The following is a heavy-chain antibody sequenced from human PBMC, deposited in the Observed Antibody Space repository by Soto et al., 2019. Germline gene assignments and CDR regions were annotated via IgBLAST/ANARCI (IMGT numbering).Heavy chain of an antibody. CDR3: ARGGAAAGTGRFDP. CDR1: GGTFSSYA. Sequence: ASVKVSCKASGGTFSSYAISWVRQAPGQGLEWMGGIIPIFGTANYAQKFQGRVTITADESTSTAYMELSSLRSEDTAVYYCARGGAAAGTGRFDPWGQGTLVTVSS. J-gene: IGHJ5*02. V-gene: IGHV1-69*13. D-gene: IGHD6-13*01. CDR2: IIPIFGTA.